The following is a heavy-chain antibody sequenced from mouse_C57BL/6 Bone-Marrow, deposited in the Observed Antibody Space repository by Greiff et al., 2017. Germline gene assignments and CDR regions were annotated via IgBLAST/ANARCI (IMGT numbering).Heavy chain of an antibody. CDR2: INPSSGYT. J-gene: IGHJ3*01. Sequence: VQLQQSGAELARPGASVKMSCKASGYTFTSYTMHWVKQRPGQGLEWIGYINPSSGYTKYNQKFKDKATLTADKSSSTAYMQLSSLTSEDSAVYYCARGGYSNFLAYWGQGTLVTVSA. V-gene: IGHV1-4*01. CDR3: ARGGYSNFLAY. CDR1: GYTFTSYT. D-gene: IGHD2-5*01.